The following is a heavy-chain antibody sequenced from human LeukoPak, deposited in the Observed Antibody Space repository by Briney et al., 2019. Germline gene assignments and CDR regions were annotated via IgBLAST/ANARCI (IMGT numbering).Heavy chain of an antibody. CDR3: ARGVGGGVTFDY. V-gene: IGHV3-30*04. J-gene: IGHJ4*02. CDR1: GFTFSLYT. Sequence: GGSLRLFCAASGFTFSLYTMHWVRQAPGKGLEWVAVISYDGSDKYYADSVKGRFTISRDNSKNTLFLQMNSLRTEDTAVYFCARGVGGGVTFDYWGRGALVSVSS. CDR2: ISYDGSDK. D-gene: IGHD2-8*02.